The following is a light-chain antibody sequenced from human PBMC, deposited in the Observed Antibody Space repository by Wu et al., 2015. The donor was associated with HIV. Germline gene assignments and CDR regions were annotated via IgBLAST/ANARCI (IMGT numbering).Light chain of an antibody. Sequence: DIQMTQSPSTLSASVGDRVTITCRASQSISSWLAWYQQKPGKAPNLLIYRASNLEAGVPSRFTGSGSGTEFTLTISSLQPDDFATYYCQQYNSLPGFGQGTKLEIK. V-gene: IGKV1-5*03. CDR2: RAS. J-gene: IGKJ2*03. CDR1: QSISSW. CDR3: QQYNSLPG.